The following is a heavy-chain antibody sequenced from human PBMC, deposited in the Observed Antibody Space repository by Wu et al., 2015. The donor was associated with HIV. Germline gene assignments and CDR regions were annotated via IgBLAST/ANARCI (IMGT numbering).Heavy chain of an antibody. CDR1: GGTFSSYA. CDR2: IIPIFGTA. Sequence: QVQLVQSGAEVKKPGSSVKVSCKASGGTFSSYAISWVRQAPGQGLEWMGRIIPIFGTANYAQKFQGRVTITADESTSTAYMELSSLRSEDTAVYYCARDSRVYYDSSGYYAKGNWYFDLWGRGTLVTVSX. V-gene: IGHV1-69*18. J-gene: IGHJ2*01. D-gene: IGHD3-22*01. CDR3: ARDSRVYYDSSGYYAKGNWYFDL.